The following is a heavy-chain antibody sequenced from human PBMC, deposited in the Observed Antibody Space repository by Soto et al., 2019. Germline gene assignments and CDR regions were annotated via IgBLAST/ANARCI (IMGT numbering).Heavy chain of an antibody. Sequence: PSETLSLTCTVSGGSISIGGYYWSWIRQHPGKGLEWIGYIYYSGSTYYNPSLKSRVTISVDTSKNQFSLKLSSVTAADTAVYYCAREVGTTAAGNYYGMDVWGQGTTVTVSS. J-gene: IGHJ6*02. CDR1: GGSISIGGYY. CDR2: IYYSGST. V-gene: IGHV4-31*03. CDR3: AREVGTTAAGNYYGMDV. D-gene: IGHD6-13*01.